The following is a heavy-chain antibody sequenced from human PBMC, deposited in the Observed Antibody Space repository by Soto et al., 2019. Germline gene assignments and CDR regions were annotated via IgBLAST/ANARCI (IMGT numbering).Heavy chain of an antibody. CDR2: IMPIFPTP. CDR3: ARDKDRLQFGGNYYYAMAV. V-gene: IGHV1-69*12. J-gene: IGHJ6*02. CDR1: GGTFGNSA. Sequence: QVQLVQSGAEVKKPGSSVTVSCKASGGTFGNSAISWVRQAPGQGLEWMGGIMPIFPTPDYAQKFQGRVTITADESTSTAYMELTSLRSEDTAVYYCARDKDRLQFGGNYYYAMAVWGQGTTVTVSS. D-gene: IGHD5-12*01.